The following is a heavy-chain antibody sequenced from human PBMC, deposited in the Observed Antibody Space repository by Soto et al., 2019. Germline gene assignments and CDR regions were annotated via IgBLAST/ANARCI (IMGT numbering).Heavy chain of an antibody. CDR2: ITASSFDI. Sequence: EVQLVESGGGLVKPGGSLRLSCTASGFTFSSYAMNWVRQAPGKGLEWDSSITASSFDISYAASMRGRFTTSRDNAQNSLFLQMNNLRADDTAIYYWARFGKWGGSRAGFDYWGQGTLVTVSS. CDR1: GFTFSSYA. J-gene: IGHJ4*02. D-gene: IGHD3-16*01. CDR3: ARFGKWGGSRAGFDY. V-gene: IGHV3-21*06.